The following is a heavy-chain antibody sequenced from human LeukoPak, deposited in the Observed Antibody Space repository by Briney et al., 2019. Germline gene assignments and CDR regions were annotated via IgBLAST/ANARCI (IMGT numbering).Heavy chain of an antibody. J-gene: IGHJ5*02. CDR1: GYTFTSYY. V-gene: IGHV1-46*01. Sequence: ASVKVSCKASGYTFTSYYMHWVRQAPGQGLGWMGIINPSGGSTSYAQKFQGRVTMTRDTSTSTVYMELSSLRSEDTAVYYCARDRRSSSWKIQNWFDPWGQGTLVTVSS. CDR3: ARDRRSSSWKIQNWFDP. CDR2: INPSGGST. D-gene: IGHD6-13*01.